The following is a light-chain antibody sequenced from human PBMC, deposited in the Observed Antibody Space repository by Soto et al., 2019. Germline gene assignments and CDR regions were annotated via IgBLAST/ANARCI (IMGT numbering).Light chain of an antibody. V-gene: IGKV3-15*01. CDR1: QRVSSN. J-gene: IGKJ1*01. Sequence: EIVMTQSPATLSVSPGERATLSCRASQRVSSNLAWYQQKPGQAPRLLIYGASTRATGIPARFSGSGSETEFTLTISSLQSEDFAGYYCHQYNNWPPWTFGQGTKVEIK. CDR2: GAS. CDR3: HQYNNWPPWT.